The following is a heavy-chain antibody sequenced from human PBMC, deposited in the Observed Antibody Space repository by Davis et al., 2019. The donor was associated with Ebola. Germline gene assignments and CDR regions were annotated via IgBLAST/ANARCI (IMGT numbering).Heavy chain of an antibody. CDR3: TRHEEMVVVAVGYGMDV. CDR2: IKQDGSEK. V-gene: IGHV3-7*03. CDR1: EFTFSGYA. J-gene: IGHJ6*04. Sequence: GGSLRLSCAASEFTFSGYAMSWVRQAPGKGLEWVANIKQDGSEKYYVDSVKGRFTISRDNAKNSLYLQMNSLRAEDTAVYYCTRHEEMVVVAVGYGMDVWGKGTTVTVSS. D-gene: IGHD2-15*01.